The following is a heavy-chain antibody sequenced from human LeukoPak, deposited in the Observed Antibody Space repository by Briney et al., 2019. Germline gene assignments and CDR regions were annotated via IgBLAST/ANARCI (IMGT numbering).Heavy chain of an antibody. CDR2: ISGSGGST. CDR1: GFTFSSYA. CDR3: ARDSSYGAAFDY. J-gene: IGHJ4*02. Sequence: GGSLRLSCAASGFTFSSYAMSWVRQAPGKGQEWVSAISGSGGSTYYADSVKGRFTISRDNSKNTLYLQMNSLRAEDTAVYYCARDSSYGAAFDYWGQGTPVAVSS. V-gene: IGHV3-23*01. D-gene: IGHD4/OR15-4a*01.